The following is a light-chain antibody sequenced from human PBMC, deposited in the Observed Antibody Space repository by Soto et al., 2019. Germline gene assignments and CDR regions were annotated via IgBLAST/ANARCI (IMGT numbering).Light chain of an antibody. CDR1: QSVLYSSNNKNY. J-gene: IGKJ1*01. V-gene: IGKV4-1*01. CDR2: WAS. Sequence: DIVMTQSPDSLAVSLGERATINCKSSQSVLYSSNNKNYLAWYQQKPGQPPKLLIYWASTRESGVPDRFSGSGSGTDFTLTISSLQAEDVAVYYCQQYYSTPVTFRRGTKVEIK. CDR3: QQYYSTPVT.